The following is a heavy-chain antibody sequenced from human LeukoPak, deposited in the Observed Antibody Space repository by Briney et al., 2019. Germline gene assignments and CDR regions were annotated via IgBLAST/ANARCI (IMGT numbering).Heavy chain of an antibody. D-gene: IGHD1-26*01. CDR3: ATDLGGSYWFDY. Sequence: ASVKVSCKASGYTFTSYDINWVRQATGQGLEWMGWMNPNSGNTGYAQKFQGRVTMTRNTSISTAYMELSSLRSEDTAVYYCATDLGGSYWFDYWGQGTLVTVSS. J-gene: IGHJ4*02. CDR1: GYTFTSYD. CDR2: MNPNSGNT. V-gene: IGHV1-8*01.